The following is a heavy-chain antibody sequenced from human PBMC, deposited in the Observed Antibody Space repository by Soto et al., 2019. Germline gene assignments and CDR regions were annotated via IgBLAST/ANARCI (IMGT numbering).Heavy chain of an antibody. CDR3: ARDLPAYIVLVPAGGFDY. V-gene: IGHV3-30-3*01. J-gene: IGHJ4*02. D-gene: IGHD2-2*01. CDR1: GFTFSSYA. CDR2: ISYDGSNK. Sequence: QVQLVESGGGVVQPGRSLRLSCAASGFTFSSYAMHWVRQATGKGLEWVAVISYDGSNKYYADSVKGRFTISRDNSKNTLYLQMNSLRAEDTAVYYCARDLPAYIVLVPAGGFDYWGQGTLVTVSS.